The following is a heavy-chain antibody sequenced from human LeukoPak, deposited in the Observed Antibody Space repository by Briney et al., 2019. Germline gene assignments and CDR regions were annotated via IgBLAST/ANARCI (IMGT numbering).Heavy chain of an antibody. V-gene: IGHV1-18*01. CDR3: ARDLRDYYDSSGQLGY. J-gene: IGHJ4*02. CDR2: ISVYNGNS. Sequence: GASVKVSCKAFGYTFTSNGISWVRQAPGQGLEWMGWISVYNGNSNYAQKFQGRVTMTTDTSTSTAYMELRSPRSDDTAVYYCARDLRDYYDSSGQLGYWGQGTLVTVSS. CDR1: GYTFTSNG. D-gene: IGHD3-22*01.